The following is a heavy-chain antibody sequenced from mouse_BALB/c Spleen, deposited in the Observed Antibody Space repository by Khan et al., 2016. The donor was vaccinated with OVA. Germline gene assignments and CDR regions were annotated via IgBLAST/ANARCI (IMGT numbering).Heavy chain of an antibody. V-gene: IGHV2-2*02. CDR2: IWSAGST. J-gene: IGHJ3*01. D-gene: IGHD2-4*01. CDR3: ARRGYDYGRGALFAY. Sequence: QVQLQQSGPGLVQPSQSLSITCTVSGFSLSNYSVHWVRQSPGKGLEWLGVIWSAGSTDYNAVFISRLTISKDNSRSKVFFKMNSLQPNDTAIYYCARRGYDYGRGALFAYWGQGTLVTVSA. CDR1: GFSLSNYS.